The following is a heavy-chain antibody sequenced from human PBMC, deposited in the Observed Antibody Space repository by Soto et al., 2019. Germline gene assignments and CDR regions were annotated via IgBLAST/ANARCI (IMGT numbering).Heavy chain of an antibody. Sequence: SVKVSCKASGYTFTSYAMHWVRQARGQRLEWIGWIIAGSGNTNYAQKFQERVTITRDMSTSTAYMELSSLRSEDTAVYYCAAAYSGSYYRDYWGQGTLVTVSS. CDR2: IIAGSGNT. J-gene: IGHJ4*02. D-gene: IGHD1-26*01. CDR1: GYTFTSYA. V-gene: IGHV1-58*02. CDR3: AAAYSGSYYRDY.